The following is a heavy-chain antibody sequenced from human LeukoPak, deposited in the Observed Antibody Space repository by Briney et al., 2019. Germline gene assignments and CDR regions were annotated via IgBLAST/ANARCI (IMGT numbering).Heavy chain of an antibody. CDR3: AKGDSSSWQITGTTHVFVSYYYYMDV. D-gene: IGHD1-20*01. CDR2: ISGSGGST. CDR1: GLTFSSYE. Sequence: PGGSLRLSCAASGLTFSSYEMNWVRQAPGKGLEGVSAISGSGGSTYYADSVKGRFTISRDNSKKTLYVQMNSLRAEHTAVYYCAKGDSSSWQITGTTHVFVSYYYYMDVWGKGTTVTVSS. J-gene: IGHJ6*03. V-gene: IGHV3-23*01.